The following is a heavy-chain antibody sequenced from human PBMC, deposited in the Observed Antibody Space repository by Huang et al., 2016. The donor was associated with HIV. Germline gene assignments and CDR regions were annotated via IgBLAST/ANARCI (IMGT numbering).Heavy chain of an antibody. J-gene: IGHJ3*02. CDR2: FAPEPGET. CDR1: GYTLTELS. CDR3: AAGYDTYYDI. D-gene: IGHD2-21*01. Sequence: QVQLVQSGAEVKKPGASVKVSCKVSGYTLTELSIHWVRQATGKGLEWMGVFAPEPGETIYAQNVQGRVTMTENTSTDTAYMELHSLRPEDTAVYYCAAGYDTYYDIWGQGTMVIASS. V-gene: IGHV1-24*01.